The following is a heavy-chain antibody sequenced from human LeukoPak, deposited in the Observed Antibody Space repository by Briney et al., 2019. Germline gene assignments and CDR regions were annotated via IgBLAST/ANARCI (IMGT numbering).Heavy chain of an antibody. J-gene: IGHJ4*02. CDR2: IYIRGST. Sequence: PSETLSLTCTVSGGSISSGSYYWSWIRQPAGKGLEWIGRIYIRGSTSYNPALKSRVTISVDTSKNQFSLNLSSVTAADTAVYYCARRSSSSWYFDDYWGQGTLVTVSS. CDR1: GGSISSGSYY. CDR3: ARRSSSSWYFDDY. V-gene: IGHV4-61*02. D-gene: IGHD6-13*01.